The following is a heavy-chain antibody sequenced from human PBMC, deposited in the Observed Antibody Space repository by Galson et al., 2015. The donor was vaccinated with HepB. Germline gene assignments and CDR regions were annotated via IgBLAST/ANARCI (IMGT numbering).Heavy chain of an antibody. Sequence: SLRHPCPASGFTFRNHVMHWVRQAPGKGLVWVAALWNDGSTKYNTESVPGRFTISRDNSRNNLSLQMDSLRAGDTAVYYCSRGPEYYGPGDIPNDYWGQGALLTVSS. CDR1: GFTFRNHV. J-gene: IGHJ4*02. CDR3: SRGPEYYGPGDIPNDY. V-gene: IGHV3-33*01. CDR2: LWNDGSTK. D-gene: IGHD3-10*02.